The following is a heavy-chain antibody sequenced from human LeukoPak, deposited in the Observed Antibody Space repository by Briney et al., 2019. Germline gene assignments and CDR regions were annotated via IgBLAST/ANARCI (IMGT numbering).Heavy chain of an antibody. D-gene: IGHD6-13*01. V-gene: IGHV4-59*11. Sequence: PETLSLTCTVSGGSISSHYWSWIRQPPGKGLEWIGYIYYSGSTNYNPSLKSRVTISVDTSKNQFSLKLSSVTAADTAVYYCARGAAAAGMTYYYYYYMDVWGKGTTVTVSS. CDR3: ARGAAAAGMTYYYYYYMDV. J-gene: IGHJ6*03. CDR1: GGSISSHY. CDR2: IYYSGST.